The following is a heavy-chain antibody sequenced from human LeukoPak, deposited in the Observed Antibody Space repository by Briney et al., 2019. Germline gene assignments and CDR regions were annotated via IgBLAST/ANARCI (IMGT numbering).Heavy chain of an antibody. D-gene: IGHD3-3*01. CDR1: GGSFSGYY. CDR3: ARGTYQKTIWSYYYYYMDV. J-gene: IGHJ6*03. V-gene: IGHV4-34*01. CDR2: INHSGST. Sequence: SETLSLTFAVYGGSFSGYYWSWIRQPPGKGLDWIGEINHSGSTNYNPSFRIRSTRSVETSRNQFSLNLTPWTPATTAVYYCARGTYQKTIWSYYYYYMDVWGKGTTVTVSS.